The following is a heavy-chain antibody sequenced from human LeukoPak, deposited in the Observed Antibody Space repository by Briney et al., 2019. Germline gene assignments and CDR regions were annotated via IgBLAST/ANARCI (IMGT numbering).Heavy chain of an antibody. CDR1: GGTFSSYA. Sequence: SVKVSCKASGGTFSSYAISWVRQAPGQGLEWMGGIIPIFGTANYAQKFQGRVTITTDESTSTAYMELSSLRSEDTAVYYCARDMGRRPYYYYYMDVWGKGTTVTVSS. J-gene: IGHJ6*03. CDR3: ARDMGRRPYYYYYMDV. CDR2: IIPIFGTA. V-gene: IGHV1-69*05.